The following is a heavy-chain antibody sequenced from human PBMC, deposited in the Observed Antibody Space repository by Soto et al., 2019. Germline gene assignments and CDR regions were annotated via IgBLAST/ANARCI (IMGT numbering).Heavy chain of an antibody. CDR1: GGSISSNSYY. J-gene: IGHJ4*02. CDR2: MYYSGAT. Sequence: SETLSLTCTVSGGSISSNSYYWDWIRQPPGKGLEWIGSMYYSGATYHNPSLQSRVTISVDTSKNQFSLHLSSVTAADTAVYYCARHAAYDSVWGKSDGSDYWGQGTLVTVPQ. CDR3: ARHAAYDSVWGKSDGSDY. V-gene: IGHV4-39*01. D-gene: IGHD3-16*01.